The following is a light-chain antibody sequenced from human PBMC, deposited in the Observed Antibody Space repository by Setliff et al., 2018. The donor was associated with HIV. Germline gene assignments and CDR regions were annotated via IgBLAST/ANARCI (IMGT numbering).Light chain of an antibody. J-gene: IGLJ1*01. Sequence: QSALTQPPSVSGSPGQSVTISCTGTSSDVGSYNRVSWYQQPPGTAPKLMIYEVNNRPSGVPDRFSGSKSGNTASLTISGLQAEDEADYYCSSYTGISTYVFGTGTKGTVL. CDR1: SSDVGSYNR. V-gene: IGLV2-18*02. CDR2: EVN. CDR3: SSYTGISTYV.